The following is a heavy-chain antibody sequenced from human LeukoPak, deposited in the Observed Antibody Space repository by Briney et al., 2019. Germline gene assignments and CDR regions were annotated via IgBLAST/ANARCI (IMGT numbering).Heavy chain of an antibody. CDR2: INNSGGTT. CDR3: ASHSSYSYGQYFDY. CDR1: GFTFSTYT. V-gene: IGHV3-23*01. D-gene: IGHD5-18*01. J-gene: IGHJ4*02. Sequence: QPGGSLRLSCATSGFTFSTYTMTWVRQAPGRGLEWVATINNSGGTTYYADSVKGRFTVSRDNSKNTLYLQLESLRAEDTAVYYCASHSSYSYGQYFDYWGQGTLITVSS.